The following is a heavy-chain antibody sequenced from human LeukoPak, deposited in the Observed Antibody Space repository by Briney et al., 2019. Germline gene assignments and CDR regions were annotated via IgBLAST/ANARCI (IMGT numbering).Heavy chain of an antibody. Sequence: PSGTLSLTCTVSGGSISSSSYYWGWIRQPPGKGLEWIGSIYYSGSTHYNPSLKSRVTISVDTSKNQFSLKLSSVTAADTAVYYCARPFSRDESPLDAFDIWGQGTMVTVSS. CDR1: GGSISSSSYY. CDR3: ARPFSRDESPLDAFDI. V-gene: IGHV4-39*01. J-gene: IGHJ3*02. D-gene: IGHD2/OR15-2a*01. CDR2: IYYSGST.